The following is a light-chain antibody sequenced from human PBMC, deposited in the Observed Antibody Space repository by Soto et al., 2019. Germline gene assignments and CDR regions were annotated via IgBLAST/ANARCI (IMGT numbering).Light chain of an antibody. V-gene: IGKV3-20*01. CDR3: QHYGSSPRT. CDR1: QSVSSSY. Sequence: EIVLTQSPGTLSLSPGERATLSCRASQSVSSSYLAWYQQKPGQAPRLFMYGASNRATGIPDRFSGSGSGKDFTLSISRLEPEDFAVYYCQHYGSSPRTFGQGTKLEIK. CDR2: GAS. J-gene: IGKJ2*01.